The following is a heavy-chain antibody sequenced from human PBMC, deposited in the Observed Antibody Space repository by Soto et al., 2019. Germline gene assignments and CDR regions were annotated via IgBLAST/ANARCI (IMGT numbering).Heavy chain of an antibody. CDR1: GYTFTSYG. J-gene: IGHJ5*02. CDR2: ISAYNGNT. Sequence: ASVKVSCKASGYTFTSYGISWVRQAPGQGLEWMGWISAYNGNTNYAQKLQGRVTMTTDTSTSTAYMELRSLRSDDTAVYYCARAIPNYYGSGSYYNWFYPWGQGTLVTVSS. CDR3: ARAIPNYYGSGSYYNWFYP. D-gene: IGHD3-10*01. V-gene: IGHV1-18*01.